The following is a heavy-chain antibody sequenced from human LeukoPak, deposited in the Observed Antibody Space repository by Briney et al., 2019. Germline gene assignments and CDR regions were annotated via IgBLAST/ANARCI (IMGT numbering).Heavy chain of an antibody. CDR1: GGSISSGDYY. V-gene: IGHV4-30-4*08. CDR3: ARDSVGSNHFDY. CDR2: IYYSGST. Sequence: SETLSLTCTVSGGSISSGDYYWSWIRQPPRKGLEWIGYIYYSGSTYYNPSLKSRVTISVDTSKNQFSLKLSSVTAADTAVYYCARDSVGSNHFDYWGQGTLVTVSS. D-gene: IGHD4-23*01. J-gene: IGHJ4*02.